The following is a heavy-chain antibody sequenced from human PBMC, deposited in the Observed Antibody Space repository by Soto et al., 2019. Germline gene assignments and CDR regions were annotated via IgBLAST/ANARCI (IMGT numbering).Heavy chain of an antibody. J-gene: IGHJ4*02. CDR2: IKSKTDGGTT. V-gene: IGHV3-15*01. CDR3: TTDYIWGSYRYKFY. Sequence: GGSLRLSCAASGFTFSNAWMSWVRQAPGKGLEWVGRIKSKTDGGTTDYAAPVKGRFTISRDDSKNTLYLQMNSLKTEDTAVYYCTTDYIWGSYRYKFYWGQGTLVTVSS. CDR1: GFTFSNAW. D-gene: IGHD3-16*02.